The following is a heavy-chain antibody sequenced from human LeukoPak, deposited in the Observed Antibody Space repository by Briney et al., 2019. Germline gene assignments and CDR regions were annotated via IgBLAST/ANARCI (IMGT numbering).Heavy chain of an antibody. Sequence: ASVKVSCKASGYTFTSYDINWVRQATGQGLEWMGWMNPNSGNTGYAQKFQGRVTMTRNTSISTAYMELSSLRSEDTAVYYCARGPLLLWFGELLAGSVYYYYGMDAWGQGTTVTVSS. J-gene: IGHJ6*02. CDR2: MNPNSGNT. CDR1: GYTFTSYD. D-gene: IGHD3-10*01. CDR3: ARGPLLLWFGELLAGSVYYYYGMDA. V-gene: IGHV1-8*01.